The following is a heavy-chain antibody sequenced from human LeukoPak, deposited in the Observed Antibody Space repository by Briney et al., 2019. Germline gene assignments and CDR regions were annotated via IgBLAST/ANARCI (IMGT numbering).Heavy chain of an antibody. CDR3: AKEEWFRFDY. V-gene: IGHV3-7*01. CDR2: IKLDGSVQ. CDR1: GFTSSRHW. D-gene: IGHD3-3*01. Sequence: RGSLRLSSSAPGFTSSRHWMTSVRQAPGKGLEWVAKIKLDGSVQFSVDSVRGRFTPSKEKATNTLYLHMNGLTIQDTAIYYFAKEEWFRFDYWGEG. J-gene: IGHJ4*02.